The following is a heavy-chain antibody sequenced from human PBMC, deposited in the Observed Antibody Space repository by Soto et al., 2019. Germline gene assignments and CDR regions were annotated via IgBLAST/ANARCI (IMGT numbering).Heavy chain of an antibody. D-gene: IGHD3-10*01. CDR2: IYYSGST. Sequence: SETLSLTCTVSGGSISSYYWSWIRQPPGKGLEWIGYIYYSGSTNYNPSLKSRVTISVDTSKNQFSLKLSSVTAVDTAVYYCAGNYYGSGSLGLVLGYWGQGTLVTVSS. V-gene: IGHV4-59*01. CDR3: AGNYYGSGSLGLVLGY. CDR1: GGSISSYY. J-gene: IGHJ4*02.